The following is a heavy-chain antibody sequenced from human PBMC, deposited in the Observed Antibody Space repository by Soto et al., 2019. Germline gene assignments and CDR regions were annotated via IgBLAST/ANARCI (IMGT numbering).Heavy chain of an antibody. CDR1: GFTFSSYS. D-gene: IGHD1-20*01. Sequence: GGSLRLSCAASGFTFSSYSMNWVRQAPGKGLEWVSYISSSSSTIYYADSVKGRFTISRDNAKNSLYLQMNSLRAEDTAVYYCARVAYNWNPVGADAFDIWGQGTMVTVSS. CDR2: ISSSSSTI. J-gene: IGHJ3*02. V-gene: IGHV3-48*01. CDR3: ARVAYNWNPVGADAFDI.